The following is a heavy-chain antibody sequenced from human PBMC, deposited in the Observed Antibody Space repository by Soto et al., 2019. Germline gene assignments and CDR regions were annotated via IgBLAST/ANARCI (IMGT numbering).Heavy chain of an antibody. D-gene: IGHD5-18*01. CDR1: GFTFSSQW. CDR2: INNDGTST. J-gene: IGHJ4*02. V-gene: IGHV3-74*01. Sequence: EVQLVESGGGLVQPGGSLRLSCAASGFTFSSQWLHWVRQAPGKGLVWISRINNDGTSTNYADSVKARFTVSRDNAKKTMSLQMNSLRAEDTAVYYCASWRGGYTYGLDHWGQGTPVTVSS. CDR3: ASWRGGYTYGLDH.